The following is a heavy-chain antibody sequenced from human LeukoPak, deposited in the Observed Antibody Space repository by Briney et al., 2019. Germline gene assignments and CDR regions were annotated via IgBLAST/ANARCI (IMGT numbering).Heavy chain of an antibody. CDR2: IYPGDSDT. Sequence: GESLKISCKGSGYSFTSYWIGWVRQMPGKGLEWMGIIYPGDSDTRYSPSFQGQVTISADKSISTAYLQWSSLKASDTAMYYCARQVGEMAKRGDAFDIWGQGTMVTVSS. J-gene: IGHJ3*02. D-gene: IGHD5-24*01. CDR3: ARQVGEMAKRGDAFDI. V-gene: IGHV5-51*01. CDR1: GYSFTSYW.